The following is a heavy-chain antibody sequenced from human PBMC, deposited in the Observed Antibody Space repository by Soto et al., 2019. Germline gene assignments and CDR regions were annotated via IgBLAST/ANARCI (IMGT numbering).Heavy chain of an antibody. CDR2: IYYSGST. CDR1: GGSISSSSYY. Sequence: KTSETLSLTCTVSGGSISSSSYYWGWIRQPPGKGLEWIGSIYYSGSTYYNPSLKSRVTISVDTSKNQFSLKLSSVTAADTAVYYCARGNVVVISATRSRNRWFDPWGQGTPVTVSS. V-gene: IGHV4-39*01. D-gene: IGHD2-15*01. CDR3: ARGNVVVISATRSRNRWFDP. J-gene: IGHJ5*02.